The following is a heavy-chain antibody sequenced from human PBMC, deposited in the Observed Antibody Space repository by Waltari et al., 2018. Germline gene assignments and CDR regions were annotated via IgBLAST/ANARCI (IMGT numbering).Heavy chain of an antibody. D-gene: IGHD5-18*01. CDR3: ARGLRYSYGSRGSGWFDP. CDR2: MNPNSGNT. V-gene: IGHV1-8*01. CDR1: GYTFTSYD. J-gene: IGHJ5*02. Sequence: QVQLVQSGAEVKKPGASVKVSCKASGYTFTSYDINWVRQAAGQGLEWMGWMNPNSGNTGYAQKFQGRVTMTRNTSISTAYMELSSLRSEDTAVYYCARGLRYSYGSRGSGWFDPWGQGTLVTVSS.